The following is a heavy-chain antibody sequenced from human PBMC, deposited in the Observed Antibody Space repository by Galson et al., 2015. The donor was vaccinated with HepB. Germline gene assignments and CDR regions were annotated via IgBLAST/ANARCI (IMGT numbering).Heavy chain of an antibody. J-gene: IGHJ4*02. CDR3: ARDRSNDGGKRGGVHRD. CDR2: IKQDGSEK. V-gene: IGHV3-7*03. Sequence: SLRLSCAASGFTFSSYWMSWVRQAPGKGLEWVANIKQDGSEKYYVDSVKGRFTISRDNAKNSLYLQMNSLRAEDTAVYYCARDRSNDGGKRGGVHRDWGQGTLVTVSS. D-gene: IGHD4-23*01. CDR1: GFTFSSYW.